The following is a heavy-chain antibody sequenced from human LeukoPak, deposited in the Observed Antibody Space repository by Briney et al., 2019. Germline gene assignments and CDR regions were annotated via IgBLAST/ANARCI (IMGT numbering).Heavy chain of an antibody. V-gene: IGHV4-59*05. CDR1: GGSISSYY. CDR3: ARLYYDSSGYYQICYFDY. D-gene: IGHD3-22*01. Sequence: SETLSLTCTVSGGSISSYYWSWIRQPPGKGLEWIGSNSGSTYYNPSLKSRVTISVDTSKNQFSLNLSSVTAADTAVYYCARLYYDSSGYYQICYFDYWGQGTLVTVSS. J-gene: IGHJ4*02. CDR2: NSGST.